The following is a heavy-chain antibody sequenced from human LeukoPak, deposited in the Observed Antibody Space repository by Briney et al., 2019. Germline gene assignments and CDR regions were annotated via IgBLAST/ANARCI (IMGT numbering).Heavy chain of an antibody. D-gene: IGHD2-2*01. CDR1: GGPISSSSYY. Sequence: PSQTLALTRTVSGGPISSSSYYCGSSHRPPGKGVEMVGSIYCSGSTYYNPSLKSRVTISVDASKHQFTLKLSSVTAADTAVYYCARVVVKHDFDIWGKGPMVTVSS. J-gene: IGHJ3*02. CDR2: IYCSGST. V-gene: IGHV4-39*01. CDR3: ARVVVKHDFDI.